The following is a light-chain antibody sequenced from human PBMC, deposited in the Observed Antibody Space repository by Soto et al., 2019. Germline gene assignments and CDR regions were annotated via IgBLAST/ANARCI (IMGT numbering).Light chain of an antibody. V-gene: IGKV1-8*01. J-gene: IGKJ4*01. CDR1: QDIDTF. Sequence: AIRMTQSPSSFSASTGDRVTITCRASQDIDTFLAWYQQKPGKAPKLLIYTASNLESGVPSRFSGSGSGTDFTLTINCLQSEDFATYYCQQYYSYPALTFGGGTKVEI. CDR2: TAS. CDR3: QQYYSYPALT.